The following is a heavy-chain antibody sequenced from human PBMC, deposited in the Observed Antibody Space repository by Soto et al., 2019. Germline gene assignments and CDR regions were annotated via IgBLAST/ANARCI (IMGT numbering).Heavy chain of an antibody. CDR1: VFTFSSYA. CDR3: VKGDYYDSSGYPY. CDR2: ISSNGGST. Sequence: GGPLRLSCSASVFTFSSYAMHWVRQAPGKGLEYVSAISSNGGSTYYADSVKGRFTISRDNSKNTLYLQMSGLRAEDTAVYYCVKGDYYDSSGYPYWGQGTLVTVSS. J-gene: IGHJ4*02. V-gene: IGHV3-64D*06. D-gene: IGHD3-22*01.